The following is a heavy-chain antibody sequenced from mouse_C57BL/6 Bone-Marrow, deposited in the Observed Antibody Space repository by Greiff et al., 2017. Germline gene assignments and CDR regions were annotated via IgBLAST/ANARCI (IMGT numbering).Heavy chain of an antibody. J-gene: IGHJ4*01. V-gene: IGHV5-4*01. Sequence: EVHLVESGGGLVKPGGSLKLSCAASGFTFSSYAMSWVRQTPEKRLEWVATISDGGSYTYYPDNVKGRFTISSDNAKNNLYLQMSHLKSDDTAMYYCARDGLPYGSPYCYAMDYWGQGTSVTVSS. D-gene: IGHD1-1*01. CDR3: ARDGLPYGSPYCYAMDY. CDR1: GFTFSSYA. CDR2: ISDGGSYT.